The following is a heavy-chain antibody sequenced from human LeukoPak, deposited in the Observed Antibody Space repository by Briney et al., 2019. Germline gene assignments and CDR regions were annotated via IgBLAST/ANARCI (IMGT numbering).Heavy chain of an antibody. D-gene: IGHD4-23*01. Sequence: SETLSLTCTFSGGSRSDNYLSWIRQSPEKGLEWIGHIYNAETTHYNPSLRSRVTISIDTPRREFSLKLRSVTAADTAVYYCAASTYYGGFDYWDQGILVTVSS. J-gene: IGHJ4*02. CDR3: AASTYYGGFDY. CDR2: IYNAETT. V-gene: IGHV4-59*01. CDR1: GGSRSDNY.